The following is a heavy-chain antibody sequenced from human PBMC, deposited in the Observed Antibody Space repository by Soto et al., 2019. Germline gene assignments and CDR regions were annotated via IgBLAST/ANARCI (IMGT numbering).Heavy chain of an antibody. CDR1: GFTFDSHG. CDR3: VRESGVAGDC. D-gene: IGHD6-19*01. Sequence: VESGGVLVQPGGSLRLSCAASGFTFDSHGMHWVRQAPGEGLGWVSRIKTDGSAAAYEDYVKGRFTISRDNTKNTLYLQMTSLSAEDTAVYFSVRESGVAGDCCGQGTLVTVS. V-gene: IGHV3-74*01. CDR2: IKTDGSAA. J-gene: IGHJ4*02.